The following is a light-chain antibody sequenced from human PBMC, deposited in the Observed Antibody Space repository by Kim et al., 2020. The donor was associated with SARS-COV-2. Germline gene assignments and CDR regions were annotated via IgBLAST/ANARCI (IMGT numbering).Light chain of an antibody. V-gene: IGKV3-20*01. J-gene: IGKJ1*01. Sequence: ETVLTQSPATLSLSPGERATLSCRASQSINNNLAWYQQIPGQAPRLLLYGASYRATGIADRFSGSGSGTDFTLTISRLEPEDFAVYYCQQYATSGRTFRQGTK. CDR1: QSINNN. CDR2: GAS. CDR3: QQYATSGRT.